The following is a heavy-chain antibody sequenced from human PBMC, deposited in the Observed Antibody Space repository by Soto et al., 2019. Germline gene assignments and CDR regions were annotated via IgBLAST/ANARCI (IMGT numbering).Heavy chain of an antibody. Sequence: PGESLKISCKGSGYTFTTYWIGWVRQMPGKGLEWMGIIYPGDSDTRYSPSFQGQVTISADKSISTAYLQWSSLKASDTAMYYCARPAYYRSGYYYGYYGMDVWGQGTTVTGSS. CDR1: GYTFTTYW. CDR2: IYPGDSDT. J-gene: IGHJ6*02. D-gene: IGHD3-22*01. V-gene: IGHV5-51*01. CDR3: ARPAYYRSGYYYGYYGMDV.